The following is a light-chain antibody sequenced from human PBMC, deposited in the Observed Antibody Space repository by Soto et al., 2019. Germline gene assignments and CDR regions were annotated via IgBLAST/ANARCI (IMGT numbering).Light chain of an antibody. CDR3: CSYAGSSTFYV. J-gene: IGLJ1*01. V-gene: IGLV2-23*02. CDR2: EVS. CDR1: SSDVGSYDL. Sequence: QSALTQPASVSGSPGQSITISCTGTSSDVGSYDLVSWFQHHPGKAPKLVIYEVSKRPSGVSNRFSGSKSGNTASLTISGLQAEDEVDYFCCSYAGSSTFYVFGIGTKVTVL.